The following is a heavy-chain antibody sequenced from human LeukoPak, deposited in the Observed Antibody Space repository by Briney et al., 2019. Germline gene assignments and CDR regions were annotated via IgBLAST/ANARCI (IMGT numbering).Heavy chain of an antibody. J-gene: IGHJ4*02. CDR3: ARGGVTTYFDY. V-gene: IGHV4-34*01. D-gene: IGHD4-11*01. Sequence: SSETLSLTCAVYGGSFSGYYWCWIRQPPGKGLEWIGEISHSGSTNYNPSLKSRVTISVDTSKNQFSLKLSSVTAADTAVYYCARGGVTTYFDYWGQGTLVTVSS. CDR1: GGSFSGYY. CDR2: ISHSGST.